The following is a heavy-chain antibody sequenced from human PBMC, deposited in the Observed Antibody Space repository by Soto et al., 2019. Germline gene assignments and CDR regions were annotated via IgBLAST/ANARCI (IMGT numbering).Heavy chain of an antibody. J-gene: IGHJ4*01. CDR2: IYDSGSS. Sequence: SETLSLTCTVSGSSIGSGGYCWGWIRRAPGKGLGWIGYIYDSGSSYYNPSLKSRVTMSVDTSKNQFSLELRSVTAADTAVYYCARQNGYFSGPPKLDYWGHGTLVPVSS. V-gene: IGHV4-30-4*01. CDR3: ARQNGYFSGPPKLDY. D-gene: IGHD2-21*01. CDR1: GSSIGSGGYC.